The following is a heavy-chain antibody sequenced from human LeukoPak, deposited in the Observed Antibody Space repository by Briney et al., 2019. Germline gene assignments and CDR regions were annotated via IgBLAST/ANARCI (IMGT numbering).Heavy chain of an antibody. V-gene: IGHV3-49*04. CDR1: GFTFSSYA. CDR2: IRSKAYGGTT. J-gene: IGHJ4*02. CDR3: TGSFGELSFFAH. Sequence: PGGSLRLSCAASGFTFSSYAMSWVRQAPGKGLEWVGFIRSKAYGGTTEDAASVKGRFTISRDDSKSIAYLQVNSLKTEDTAVYYCTGSFGELSFFAHWGQGTLVTVSS. D-gene: IGHD3-10*01.